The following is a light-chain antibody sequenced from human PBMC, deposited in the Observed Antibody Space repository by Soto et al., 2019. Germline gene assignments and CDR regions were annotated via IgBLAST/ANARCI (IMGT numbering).Light chain of an antibody. V-gene: IGKV3-20*01. CDR3: QQYANSPQT. CDR2: AAS. CDR1: QTVSSSY. Sequence: EVVTTQSPGTLSLSPGERAALSCRASQTVSSSYLAWYQQKHGQAPTLLIHAASTRATGIPDRFSGSGSGTDFTLTISRLEPEDFAVYYCQQYANSPQTFGQGTKVDIK. J-gene: IGKJ1*01.